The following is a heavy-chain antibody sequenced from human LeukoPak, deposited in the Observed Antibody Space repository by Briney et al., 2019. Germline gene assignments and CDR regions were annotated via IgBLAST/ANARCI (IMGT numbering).Heavy chain of an antibody. V-gene: IGHV3-9*01. CDR3: AKAASATLDNRFDP. J-gene: IGHJ5*02. CDR2: ISWNSGSI. CDR1: GFTFDDYA. D-gene: IGHD3-16*01. Sequence: GGSLRLSCAASGFTFDDYAMHWVRQAPGKGLEWVSGISWNSGSIGYADSVKGRFTISRDNAKNSLYLQMNSLRAEDTALYYCAKAASATLDNRFDPWGQGTLVTVSS.